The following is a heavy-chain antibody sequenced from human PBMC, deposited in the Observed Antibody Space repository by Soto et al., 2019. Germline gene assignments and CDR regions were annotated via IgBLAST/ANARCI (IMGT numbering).Heavy chain of an antibody. V-gene: IGHV3-30*19. CDR1: GFTFRSYV. Sequence: VELVESGGGVVQPGTSLRLSCVGSGFTFRSYVIHWVRQAPGKGLEWVALTSYDGSGKYYGDSVRGRFTISRDNSRNTVHLQMDSLRLEDTALYYCARWGTTGGLDVWGQGTLVSVSS. CDR3: ARWGTTGGLDV. CDR2: TSYDGSGK. J-gene: IGHJ1*01. D-gene: IGHD3-16*01.